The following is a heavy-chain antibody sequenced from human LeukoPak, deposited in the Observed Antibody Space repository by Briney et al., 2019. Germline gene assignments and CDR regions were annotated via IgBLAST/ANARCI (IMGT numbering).Heavy chain of an antibody. Sequence: GGSLRLSCAASGFTVSSNYMSWVRQAPGKGLERVSVIYSSSKTYYADSVKGRFTSSRDNSKNTLYLQTNSLRAEDTAVYYCARGDGYNSYYFDDWGQGTLVTVSS. D-gene: IGHD5-24*01. J-gene: IGHJ4*02. CDR1: GFTVSSNY. CDR3: ARGDGYNSYYFDD. V-gene: IGHV3-53*01. CDR2: IYSSSKT.